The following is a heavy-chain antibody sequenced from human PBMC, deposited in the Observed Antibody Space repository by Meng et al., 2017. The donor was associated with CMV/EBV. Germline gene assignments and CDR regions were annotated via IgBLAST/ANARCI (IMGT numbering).Heavy chain of an antibody. V-gene: IGHV3-30*02. CDR3: AKDRCSSTSCYFSFDY. D-gene: IGHD2-2*01. Sequence: GEPLKISRAASRFTFSSYGMHSVRQAPGKGLECVAFIRYDGSNKYYADSVKGRFTIPRDNSKNTLYLQMNSLRAEDTAVYYCAKDRCSSTSCYFSFDYWGQGTLVTVSS. J-gene: IGHJ4*02. CDR1: RFTFSSYG. CDR2: IRYDGSNK.